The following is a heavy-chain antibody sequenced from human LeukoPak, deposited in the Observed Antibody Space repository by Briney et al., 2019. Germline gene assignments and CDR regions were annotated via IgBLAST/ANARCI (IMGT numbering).Heavy chain of an antibody. D-gene: IGHD6-19*01. CDR2: IYNGGST. J-gene: IGHJ4*02. Sequence: PGGSLRLSCAASGFTVSSKYMSWVRQAPGKGLEWVSVIYNGGSTNYADSVKGRFTISRDNSKNTLDLQMNSLRAEDTAVYFSARASQWLAFDYWGQGTLVTVSS. V-gene: IGHV3-66*01. CDR1: GFTVSSKY. CDR3: ARASQWLAFDY.